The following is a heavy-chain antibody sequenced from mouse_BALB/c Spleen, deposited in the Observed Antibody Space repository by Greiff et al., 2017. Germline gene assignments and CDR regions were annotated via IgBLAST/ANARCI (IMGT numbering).Heavy chain of an antibody. Sequence: VQLKESGAELVKPGASVKISCKASGYTFTDYNMHWVKQSHGKSLEWIGYIYPYNGGTGYNQKFKSKATLTVDNSSSTAYMELRSLTSEDSAVYYCARGDYRYAMDYWGQGTSVTVSS. D-gene: IGHD2-14*01. J-gene: IGHJ4*01. CDR2: IYPYNGGT. CDR3: ARGDYRYAMDY. V-gene: IGHV1S29*02. CDR1: GYTFTDYN.